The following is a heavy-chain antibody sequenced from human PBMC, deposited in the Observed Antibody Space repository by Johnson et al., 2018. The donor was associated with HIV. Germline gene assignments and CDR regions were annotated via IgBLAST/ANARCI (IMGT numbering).Heavy chain of an antibody. Sequence: VQLVESGGGLVQPGGSLRLSCAASGFTFSSYAMSWVRQAPGKGLEWVSAISGSGGSTYYADSVKGRFTISRDNSKNTLYLQMSSLRAEDTAIYYCARDGESQQLPLGDALDVWGQGTMVTVSS. CDR2: ISGSGGST. CDR1: GFTFSSYA. J-gene: IGHJ3*01. V-gene: IGHV3-23*04. D-gene: IGHD6-13*01. CDR3: ARDGESQQLPLGDALDV.